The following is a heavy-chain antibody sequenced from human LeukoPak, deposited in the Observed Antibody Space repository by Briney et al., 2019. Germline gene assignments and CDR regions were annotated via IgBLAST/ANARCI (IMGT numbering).Heavy chain of an antibody. CDR2: ITPIFGTA. V-gene: IGHV1-69*01. D-gene: IGHD4-11*01. J-gene: IGHJ6*03. Sequence: GASVTVSCKASGGTFSSYAISWVRQAPGQGLEWMGGITPIFGTANYAQKFQGRVTITADESTSTAYMELSSLRSEDTAVYYRARGVYSNYVFGYYYYMDVWGKGTTVTVSS. CDR1: GGTFSSYA. CDR3: ARGVYSNYVFGYYYYMDV.